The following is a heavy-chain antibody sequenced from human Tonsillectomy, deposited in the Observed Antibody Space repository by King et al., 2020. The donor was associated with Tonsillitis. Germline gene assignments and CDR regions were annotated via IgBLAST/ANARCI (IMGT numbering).Heavy chain of an antibody. Sequence: VQLVESGAEVKKPGSSVKVSCKASGGTFNNYAISWVRQAPGQGLVWMGGIIPIFGTANYAQKFQGRFTITADESTSTVYMELSSLRSEDTAVYYCARGENWFDPWGQGTLVTVSS. CDR2: IIPIFGTA. CDR1: GGTFNNYA. D-gene: IGHD1-26*01. V-gene: IGHV1-69*01. CDR3: ARGENWFDP. J-gene: IGHJ5*02.